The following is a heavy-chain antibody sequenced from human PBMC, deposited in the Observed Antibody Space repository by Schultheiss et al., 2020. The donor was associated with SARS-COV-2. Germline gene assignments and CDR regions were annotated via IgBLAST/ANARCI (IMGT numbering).Heavy chain of an antibody. CDR2: ISYDGSNK. J-gene: IGHJ6*02. CDR3: ARDRSVENYYYGMDV. V-gene: IGHV3-30-3*01. D-gene: IGHD1-1*01. CDR1: GFTFSSYA. Sequence: GGSLRLSCAASGFTFSSYAMHWVRQAPGKGLEWVAVISYDGSNKYYADSVKGRFTISRDNSKNTLYLQMNSLRAEDTAVYYCARDRSVENYYYGMDVWGQGTTVTVSS.